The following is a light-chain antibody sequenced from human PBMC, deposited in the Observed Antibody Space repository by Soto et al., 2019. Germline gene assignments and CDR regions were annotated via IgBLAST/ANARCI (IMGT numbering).Light chain of an antibody. CDR1: QSVSSN. CDR2: GAS. J-gene: IGKJ2*01. CDR3: QQYYNWSNT. V-gene: IGKV3-15*01. Sequence: EIVMTQSPATLSVSPGERATLSCRASQSVSSNLAWYQQKPGQAPRLLIYGASTRATGIPARFSGSGSGTEFTLTISSLQSEDFAVYYCQQYYNWSNTFGQGTKLEIK.